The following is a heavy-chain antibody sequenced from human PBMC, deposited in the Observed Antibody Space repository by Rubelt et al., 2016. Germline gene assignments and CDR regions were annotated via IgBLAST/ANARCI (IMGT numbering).Heavy chain of an antibody. Sequence: QVQLVQSGAEVKKPGASVKVSCKASGYTFTSYGVSWVRQAPGQGLEWMGWISVYNGNTNYAQKVQGRVTMTTDTSTSPAYMELRSLRSDDTAVYYCASMYSSSWYRGWFDPWGQGTLVTVSS. CDR2: ISVYNGNT. CDR1: GYTFTSYG. J-gene: IGHJ5*02. CDR3: ASMYSSSWYRGWFDP. D-gene: IGHD6-13*01. V-gene: IGHV1-18*01.